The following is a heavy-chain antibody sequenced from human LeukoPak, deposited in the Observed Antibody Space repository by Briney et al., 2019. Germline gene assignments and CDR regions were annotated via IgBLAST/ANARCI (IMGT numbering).Heavy chain of an antibody. D-gene: IGHD3-3*01. Sequence: SETLSLTCTVSGYSISSGYYWGWIRQPPGKGLEWIGSIYHSGSTYYNPSLKSRVTISVDKSKNQFSLKLSSVTAADTAVYYCARELTIFGVVSYYYYMGVWGKGTTVTVSS. V-gene: IGHV4-38-2*02. J-gene: IGHJ6*03. CDR1: GYSISSGYY. CDR2: IYHSGST. CDR3: ARELTIFGVVSYYYYMGV.